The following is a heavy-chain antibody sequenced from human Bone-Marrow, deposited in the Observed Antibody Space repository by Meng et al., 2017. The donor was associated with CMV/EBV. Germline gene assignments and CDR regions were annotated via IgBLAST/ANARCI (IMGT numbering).Heavy chain of an antibody. J-gene: IGHJ4*02. D-gene: IGHD3-3*01. Sequence: SETLSLTCTVSGGSISSYYWSWIRQPPGKGLEWIGYIYYSGSTNYNPSLKSRVTISVDTSKNQFSLKLSSVTAADTAVYYCARERRDYDFWSGYYAGYNFDYWGQGTLVTVSS. V-gene: IGHV4-59*01. CDR3: ARERRDYDFWSGYYAGYNFDY. CDR2: IYYSGST. CDR1: GGSISSYY.